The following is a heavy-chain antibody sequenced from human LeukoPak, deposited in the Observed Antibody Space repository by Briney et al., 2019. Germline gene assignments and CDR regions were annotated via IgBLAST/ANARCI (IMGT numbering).Heavy chain of an antibody. CDR3: AVPLGYCTNGVCSPYYYYGMDV. Sequence: ASVKVSCKASGGTFSSYAISWVRQAPGPGLEWMGGIIPIFGTANYAQKFQGRVTITADESTSTACMELSSLRSEDTAVYYCAVPLGYCTNGVCSPYYYYGMDVWGQGTTVTVSS. V-gene: IGHV1-69*13. J-gene: IGHJ6*02. CDR2: IIPIFGTA. D-gene: IGHD2-8*01. CDR1: GGTFSSYA.